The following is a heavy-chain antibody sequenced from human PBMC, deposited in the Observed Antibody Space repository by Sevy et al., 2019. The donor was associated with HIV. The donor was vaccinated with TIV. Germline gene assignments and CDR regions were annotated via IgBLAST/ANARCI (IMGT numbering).Heavy chain of an antibody. J-gene: IGHJ4*02. Sequence: GGSLRLSCAASGFTFDDYTMNWVRQAPGKGLEWVSLITWDGGSTYYADSVKGRFTISRDDSKNSFYLQMNSLRTEDTAFYYCAKDISWEGYLVSGYFDYWVQGTLVTVSS. D-gene: IGHD1-26*01. CDR3: AKDISWEGYLVSGYFDY. CDR1: GFTFDDYT. CDR2: ITWDGGST. V-gene: IGHV3-43*01.